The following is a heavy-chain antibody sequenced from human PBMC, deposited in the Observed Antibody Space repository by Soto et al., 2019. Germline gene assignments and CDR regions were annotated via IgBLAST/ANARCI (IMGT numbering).Heavy chain of an antibody. D-gene: IGHD4-17*01. V-gene: IGHV4-59*01. Sequence: SETLSLTCTVSGGSISSDSWNWIRQPPGKGLEWIGYIYYSGSTNYNPSLKSRVTISVDTSKNQFSLKLTSVTAADTAVYYCARDLPTTVTMAGMDVWGQGTTVTVSS. CDR2: IYYSGST. CDR3: ARDLPTTVTMAGMDV. J-gene: IGHJ6*02. CDR1: GGSISSDS.